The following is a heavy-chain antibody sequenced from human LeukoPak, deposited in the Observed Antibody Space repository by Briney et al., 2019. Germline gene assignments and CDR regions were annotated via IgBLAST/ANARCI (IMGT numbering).Heavy chain of an antibody. CDR1: GYTFTSYF. V-gene: IGHV1-46*01. J-gene: IGHJ4*02. CDR3: ARDRALVGGSPTYNFDY. D-gene: IGHD2-15*01. Sequence: ASVKVSCKTSGYTFTSYFIHWVRQAPGQGLEWMGIINPTGGITTYAQKFQGRVTMTRDMSTSTVYMELSGLTSEDTAVYYCARDRALVGGSPTYNFDYWGQGTLVTVSS. CDR2: INPTGGIT.